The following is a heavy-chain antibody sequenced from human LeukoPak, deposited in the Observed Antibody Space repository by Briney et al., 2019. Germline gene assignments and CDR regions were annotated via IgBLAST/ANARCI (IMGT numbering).Heavy chain of an antibody. D-gene: IGHD5-18*01. Sequence: GGSLRLSCAASGFTFSSYAMSWVRQAPGKGLEWVSTISGSGDSTYYADSVKGRFTISRDNSKNTLYLQMNSLRAEDTAVYYCAKDSYSYGPDGGDYWGQGTLVTVSS. CDR1: GFTFSSYA. CDR2: ISGSGDST. V-gene: IGHV3-23*01. J-gene: IGHJ4*02. CDR3: AKDSYSYGPDGGDY.